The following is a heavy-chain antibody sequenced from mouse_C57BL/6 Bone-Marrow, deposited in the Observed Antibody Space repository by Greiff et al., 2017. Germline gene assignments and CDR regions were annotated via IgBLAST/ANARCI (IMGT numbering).Heavy chain of an antibody. V-gene: IGHV5-12*01. Sequence: EVTLLESGGGLVQPGGSLKLSCAASGFTFPDYYMYWVRQTPEKRLEWVAYISNGGGSTYYPDTVKGRFTISRDNATNTLYLQMSRLKSEVTVMYYCARRGHITTVVATYAMDYWGQGTSVTVSS. CDR1: GFTFPDYY. CDR2: ISNGGGST. J-gene: IGHJ4*01. CDR3: ARRGHITTVVATYAMDY. D-gene: IGHD1-1*01.